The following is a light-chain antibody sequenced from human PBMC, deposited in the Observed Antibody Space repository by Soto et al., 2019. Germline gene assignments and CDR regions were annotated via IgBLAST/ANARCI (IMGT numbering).Light chain of an antibody. CDR3: QEYSTYSRT. CDR1: QSIISW. J-gene: IGKJ1*01. V-gene: IGKV1-5*03. CDR2: KAL. Sequence: DIQMTQSPSTLSASVGDRVTITCRASQSIISWLAWYQQKPGKAPKILIYKALTLQSGVPSRFSGGGSGTEFTLTISSLQPDDFATYYCQEYSTYSRTFGQGTKVEIK.